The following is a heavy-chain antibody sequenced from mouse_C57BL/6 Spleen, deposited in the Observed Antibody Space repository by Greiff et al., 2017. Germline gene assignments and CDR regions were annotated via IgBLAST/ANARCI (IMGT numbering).Heavy chain of an antibody. V-gene: IGHV1-50*01. CDR1: GYTFTSYW. D-gene: IGHD2-5*01. CDR2: IDASDSYT. J-gene: IGHJ3*01. CDR3: ARGDYSNYSPFAY. Sequence: QVQLQQPGAELVKPGASVKLSCKASGYTFTSYWMQWVKQRPGQGLEWIGEIDASDSYTNYNQKFKGKATLTVDTSSSTAYMQLSSLTSEDSAVYYCARGDYSNYSPFAYWGQGTLVTVSA.